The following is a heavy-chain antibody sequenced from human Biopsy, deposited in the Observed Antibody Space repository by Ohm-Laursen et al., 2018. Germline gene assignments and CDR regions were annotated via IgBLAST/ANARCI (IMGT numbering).Heavy chain of an antibody. J-gene: IGHJ1*01. CDR1: GGSFTGHY. D-gene: IGHD4-23*01. Sequence: PPGTLSLTCTVSGGSFTGHYWSWIRQPPGKGLEWIGHISYTGYTSYNASLKSRVTISVDTSRNHFSLRLTSLAAADTAVYYCARGSNEYGGLYFPHWGQGTLVTVSS. CDR3: ARGSNEYGGLYFPH. V-gene: IGHV4-59*11. CDR2: ISYTGYT.